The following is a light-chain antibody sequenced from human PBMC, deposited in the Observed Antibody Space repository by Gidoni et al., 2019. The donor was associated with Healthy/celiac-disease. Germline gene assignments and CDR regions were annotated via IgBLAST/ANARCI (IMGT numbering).Light chain of an antibody. CDR2: YAS. V-gene: IGKV6-21*02. CDR1: ASIGIR. J-gene: IGKJ3*01. CDR3: HQSSSLPLT. Sequence: FHVVAPKEKCSVTGRAGASIGIRLHRYKQKPIHTPKLLRQYASQSISGVPSRFSGIGSGTDFTITINSLEAEDAATYYCHQSSSLPLTFGPGTKVDIK.